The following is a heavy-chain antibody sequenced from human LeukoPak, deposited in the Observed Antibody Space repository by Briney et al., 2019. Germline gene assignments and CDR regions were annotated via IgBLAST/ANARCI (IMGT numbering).Heavy chain of an antibody. CDR1: GFTFSSYW. D-gene: IGHD5-18*01. V-gene: IGHV3-7*01. J-gene: IGHJ4*02. Sequence: GGSLRLSCAASGFTFSSYWMSWVRQAPGKGLEWVANIKQDGSEKYYVDSVQGRFTISRDNAKNSLYLQMNSLRAEDTAVYYCAREGTAMVGSYYFDYWGQGTLVTVSS. CDR3: AREGTAMVGSYYFDY. CDR2: IKQDGSEK.